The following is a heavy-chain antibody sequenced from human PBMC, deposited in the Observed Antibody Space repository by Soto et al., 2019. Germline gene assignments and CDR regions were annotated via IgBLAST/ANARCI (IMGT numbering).Heavy chain of an antibody. D-gene: IGHD2-2*01. CDR2: IYYSGST. V-gene: IGHV4-31*03. CDR1: GGSISSGGYY. J-gene: IGHJ4*02. CDR3: ARGGFSSTSCLYFDY. Sequence: SETLSLTCTVSGGSISSGGYYWSWIRQHPGKGLEWIGYIYYSGSTYYNPSLKSRVTISVDTSKNQFSLKLSSVTAADTAVYYCARGGFSSTSCLYFDYWGQGTPVTVSS.